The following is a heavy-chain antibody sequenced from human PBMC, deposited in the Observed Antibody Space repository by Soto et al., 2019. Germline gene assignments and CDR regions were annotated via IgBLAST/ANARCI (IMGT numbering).Heavy chain of an antibody. J-gene: IGHJ6*02. V-gene: IGHV5-10-1*01. CDR3: ARHATGIAAAGGEYGMDV. D-gene: IGHD6-13*01. CDR1: GYSFTSYW. CDR2: IDPSDSYT. Sequence: GESLKISCTGSGYSFTSYWISWVRQMPGKGLEWMGRIDPSDSYTNYSPSFQGHVTISADKSISTAYLQWSSLKASDTAMYYCARHATGIAAAGGEYGMDVWGQGTTVTVSS.